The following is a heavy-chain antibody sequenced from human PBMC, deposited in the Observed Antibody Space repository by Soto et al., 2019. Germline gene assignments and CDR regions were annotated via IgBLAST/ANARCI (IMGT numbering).Heavy chain of an antibody. CDR1: GGSISSYY. CDR2: IYYSGST. D-gene: IGHD3-22*01. V-gene: IGHV4-59*01. Sequence: NPSETLSLTCTVSGGSISSYYWSWIRQPPGKGLEWIGYIYYSGSTNYNPSLKSRVTISVDTSKNQFSLKLSSVTAADTAVYYCARERPYDSSGYYYRLFDYWGQGTLVTVSS. CDR3: ARERPYDSSGYYYRLFDY. J-gene: IGHJ4*02.